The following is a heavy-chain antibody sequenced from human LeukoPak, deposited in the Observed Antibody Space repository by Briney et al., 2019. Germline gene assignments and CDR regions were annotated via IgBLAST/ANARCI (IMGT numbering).Heavy chain of an antibody. CDR2: IYYSGST. D-gene: IGHD3-10*01. V-gene: IGHV4-59*01. CDR1: GDSISSYY. CDR3: ARESLSDYYGSGSFSS. J-gene: IGHJ5*02. Sequence: SETLSLTCTVSGDSISSYYWSWIRQPPGRGLEWIGHIYYSGSTDYNPSLKSRVGSLLDTSKNQVSLKLSSVTAADTAVYYCARESLSDYYGSGSFSSWSQGTLVTVSS.